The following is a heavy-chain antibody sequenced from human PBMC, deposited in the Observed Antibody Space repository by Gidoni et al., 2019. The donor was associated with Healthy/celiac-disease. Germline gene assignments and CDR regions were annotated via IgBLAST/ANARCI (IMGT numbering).Heavy chain of an antibody. Sequence: QVQLQESRPGLVKPSQTLSLTCSVSGCSISSGGYYWSWIRQHPGTGLEWIGYIYYSGSTYYNTSLKSRVTISVDTSKNQFSLKLSSVTAADTAVYYCARSSPADSNYPGLGFWGQGTLVTVSS. CDR2: IYYSGST. V-gene: IGHV4-31*03. CDR3: ARSSPADSNYPGLGF. CDR1: GCSISSGGYY. D-gene: IGHD4-4*01. J-gene: IGHJ4*02.